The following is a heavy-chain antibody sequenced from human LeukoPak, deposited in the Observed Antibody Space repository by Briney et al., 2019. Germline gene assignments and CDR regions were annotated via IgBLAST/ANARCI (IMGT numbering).Heavy chain of an antibody. Sequence: SETLSRTCAVYAASFSDYYWSWIRHPPGKGLEWIGEINHSGLTNYNPSLKSRVSISVDTSKNQFSLKLSSVTAADTAVYYCARRLQSASQNMDVWGKGTTVTVSS. D-gene: IGHD5-24*01. J-gene: IGHJ6*03. CDR1: AASFSDYY. CDR2: INHSGLT. V-gene: IGHV4-34*01. CDR3: ARRLQSASQNMDV.